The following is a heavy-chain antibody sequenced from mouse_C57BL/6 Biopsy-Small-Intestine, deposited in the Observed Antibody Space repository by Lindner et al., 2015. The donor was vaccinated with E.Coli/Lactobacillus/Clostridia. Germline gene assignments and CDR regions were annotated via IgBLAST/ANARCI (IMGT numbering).Heavy chain of an antibody. CDR1: GYSFTGYY. D-gene: IGHD2-3*01. J-gene: IGHJ3*01. V-gene: IGHV1-42*01. CDR2: INSSTGGT. CDR3: ARCDGYYVWIAY. Sequence: VQLQESGPELVKPGASVKISCKASGYSFTGYYMHWVKQSPEKSLEWIGEINSSTGGTTYNQKFKAKATLTVDKSSSTAYMQLKSLTSEDSAVYYCARCDGYYVWIAYWGQGTLVTVSA.